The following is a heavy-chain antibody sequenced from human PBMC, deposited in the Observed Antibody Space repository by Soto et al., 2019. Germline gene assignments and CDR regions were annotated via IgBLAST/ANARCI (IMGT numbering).Heavy chain of an antibody. D-gene: IGHD3-22*01. CDR2: IVPMFGTA. Sequence: ASVKVSCKASGGTFSRYALSWLRQAPGQGPEWMGGIVPMFGTANYAQKFQGRVTITADESTSTAYMQLSSLRSEDTAVYYCARGVYYDSRGYYFFFWGQGTLVTVSS. CDR1: GGTFSRYA. J-gene: IGHJ4*02. CDR3: ARGVYYDSRGYYFFF. V-gene: IGHV1-69*13.